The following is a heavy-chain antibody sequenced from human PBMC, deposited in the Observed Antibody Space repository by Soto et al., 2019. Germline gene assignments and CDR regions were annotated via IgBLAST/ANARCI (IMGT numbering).Heavy chain of an antibody. Sequence: GGSLRLSCAASGFTFSDHSMNWVRQAPGKGLEWAAFISFDGTYKSYADSVKGRFTTSRDNSKSTLYLEMSSLRPEDTAVYYCTNGRHGYNSNEPEFDYWGQGTLVTVSS. CDR3: TNGRHGYNSNEPEFDY. V-gene: IGHV3-30*18. J-gene: IGHJ4*02. CDR1: GFTFSDHS. CDR2: ISFDGTYK. D-gene: IGHD5-12*01.